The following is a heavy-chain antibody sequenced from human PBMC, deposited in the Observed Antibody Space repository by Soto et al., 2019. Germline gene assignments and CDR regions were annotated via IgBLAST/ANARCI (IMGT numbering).Heavy chain of an antibody. CDR2: ISVYNGNT. CDR3: AREAHSTISFPNRYFEY. CDR1: GYTFGAYG. V-gene: IGHV1-18*04. D-gene: IGHD2-2*01. Sequence: GPVVMKPGASVKVSCEASGYTFGAYGISWVRQAPGQGLAWMGWISVYNGNTNYAQKFQGRVAMTIDTSTRTAYMELWSLGPDDTAMYYCAREAHSTISFPNRYFEYWGQGTLVTVSS. J-gene: IGHJ4*02.